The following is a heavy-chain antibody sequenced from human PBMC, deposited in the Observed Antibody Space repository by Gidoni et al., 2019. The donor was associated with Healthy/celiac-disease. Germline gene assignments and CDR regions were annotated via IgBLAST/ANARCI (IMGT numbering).Heavy chain of an antibody. CDR3: AREKSSVAGNLDFDY. J-gene: IGHJ4*02. Sequence: QVQLQQWGAGLLKPSEPLSLTCAVYGGSFSGYYWSWIRQPPGKGLEWIGEINHSGSTNYNPSLKSRVTISVDTSKNQFSQCLSSVTAADTAVYYCAREKSSVAGNLDFDYWGQGTLVTVSS. D-gene: IGHD6-19*01. CDR1: GGSFSGYY. V-gene: IGHV4-34*01. CDR2: INHSGST.